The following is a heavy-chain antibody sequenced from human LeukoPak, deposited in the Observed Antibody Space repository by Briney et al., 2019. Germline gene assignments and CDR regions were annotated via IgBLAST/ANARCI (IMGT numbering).Heavy chain of an antibody. J-gene: IGHJ4*02. V-gene: IGHV3-48*03. CDR3: ARGQTYYDILTGYYTGYYFDY. CDR2: ISSSGSTI. D-gene: IGHD3-9*01. CDR1: GFTFSSYA. Sequence: GGSLRLSCAASGFTFSSYAMSWVRQAPGKGLEWVSYISSSGSTIYYADSVKGRFTISRDNAKNSLYLQMNSLRAEDTAVYYCARGQTYYDILTGYYTGYYFDYWGQGTLVTVSS.